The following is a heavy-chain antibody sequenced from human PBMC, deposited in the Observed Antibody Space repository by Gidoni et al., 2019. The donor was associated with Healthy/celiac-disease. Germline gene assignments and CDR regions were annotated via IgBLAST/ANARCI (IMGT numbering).Heavy chain of an antibody. J-gene: IGHJ4*02. D-gene: IGHD6-13*01. V-gene: IGHV1-2*04. CDR3: ARGRKGLGPGAAAPKAGPFDY. Sequence: QVQLVQSGAEVKKPGASVKVSCKASGYTFTGYDMHWVRQAPGQGLEWMGWINPNSGGTNYAQKFQGWVTRTRDTSISTAYMELSRLRSDDTAVYYCARGRKGLGPGAAAPKAGPFDYWGQGTLVTVSS. CDR2: INPNSGGT. CDR1: GYTFTGYD.